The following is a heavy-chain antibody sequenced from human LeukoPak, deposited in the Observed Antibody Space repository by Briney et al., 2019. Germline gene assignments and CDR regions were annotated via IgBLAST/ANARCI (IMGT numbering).Heavy chain of an antibody. CDR1: GYTFTSYA. D-gene: IGHD5-24*01. J-gene: IGHJ4*02. CDR2: ITPSGGT. V-gene: IGHV1-2*02. Sequence: ASVKVSCKASGYTFTSYAIHWVRQASGQGLEWRGWITPSGGTNYPQKFQGRVAITWDTSITTAYMDLSRLTSDDTAVYYCARDRYGDGFAHLDYWGQGALVTVSS. CDR3: ARDRYGDGFAHLDY.